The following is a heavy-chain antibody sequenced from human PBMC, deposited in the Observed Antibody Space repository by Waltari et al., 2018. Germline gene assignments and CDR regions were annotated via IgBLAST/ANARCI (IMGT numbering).Heavy chain of an antibody. CDR1: GGSFSGYY. J-gene: IGHJ5*02. CDR2: INHSGST. CDR3: ARRKGYCSSTSCDRDRGHNWFDP. Sequence: QVQLQQWGAGLLKPSETLSLTCAVYGGSFSGYYWSWIRQPPGKGLEWIGEINHSGSTNYNPSLKSRVTIPVDTSKNQFSLKLSSVTAADTAVYYCARRKGYCSSTSCDRDRGHNWFDPWGQGTLVTVSS. D-gene: IGHD2-2*02. V-gene: IGHV4-34*01.